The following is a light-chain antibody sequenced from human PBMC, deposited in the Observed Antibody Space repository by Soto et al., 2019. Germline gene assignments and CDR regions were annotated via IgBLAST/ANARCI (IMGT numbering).Light chain of an antibody. CDR2: ASS. J-gene: IGKJ4*01. CDR3: QQYNNWGLS. V-gene: IGKV3D-15*01. Sequence: IVMTQSPATLSVSPGEGVTLSCRASQNVGTNLAWYQQKPGQAPRLLIYASSTRATGIPATFSGSGSGTEFTLTISSLQSEESAVYYCQQYNNWGLSFGGGTKVEIK. CDR1: QNVGTN.